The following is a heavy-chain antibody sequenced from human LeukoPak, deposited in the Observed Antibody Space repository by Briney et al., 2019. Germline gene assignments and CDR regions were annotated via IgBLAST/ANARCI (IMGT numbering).Heavy chain of an antibody. CDR1: GGTFNRYA. J-gene: IGHJ6*03. V-gene: IGHV1-69*13. CDR2: IVPIFGLA. Sequence: SVKVSCKASGGTFNRYAISWVRQAPGQGLEWMGGIVPIFGLANYAQKFQGRVTITADESTSTAYMELTSLRPEDTAVYYCARDKGPGHRRGRYYYYMDVWGRGTTVTVSS. CDR3: ARDKGPGHRRGRYYYYMDV.